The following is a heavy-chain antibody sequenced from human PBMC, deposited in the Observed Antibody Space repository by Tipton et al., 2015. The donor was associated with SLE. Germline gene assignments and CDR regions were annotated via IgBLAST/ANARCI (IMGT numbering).Heavy chain of an antibody. CDR3: ALSTRTAQGVPHY. D-gene: IGHD3-10*01. V-gene: IGHV4-39*07. CDR1: GGSISSSSYY. J-gene: IGHJ4*02. Sequence: TLSLTCTVSGGSISSSSYYWGWIRQPPGKGLEWIGSIYHSGSTYYNPSLKSRVTISVDTSKNQFSLKLSSVTAADTAVYYCALSTRTAQGVPHYWGQGTLVTVSS. CDR2: IYHSGST.